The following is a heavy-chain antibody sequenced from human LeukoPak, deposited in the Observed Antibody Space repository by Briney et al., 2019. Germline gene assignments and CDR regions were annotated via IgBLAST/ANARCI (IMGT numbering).Heavy chain of an antibody. CDR3: ARGIAARPAFDP. Sequence: SETLSLTCTVSGGSNSSSSYYWGWIRQPPGKGLEWIGSIYYSGSTYYNPSLKSRVTISVDTSKNQFSLKLSSVTAADTAVYYCARGIAARPAFDPWGQGTLVTVSS. V-gene: IGHV4-39*01. CDR2: IYYSGST. J-gene: IGHJ5*02. CDR1: GGSNSSSSYY. D-gene: IGHD6-6*01.